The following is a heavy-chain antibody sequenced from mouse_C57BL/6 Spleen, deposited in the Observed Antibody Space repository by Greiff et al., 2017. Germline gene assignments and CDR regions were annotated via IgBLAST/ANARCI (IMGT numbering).Heavy chain of an antibody. Sequence: VQLQQSGPELVKPGASVKISCKASGYSFTGYYMNWVKQSPETSLEWIGEINPSTGGTTYNQKFKAKATLTVDKSSSTADMQLKSLTSEDPAVYYCARGATFITPMAYWGQGTSVTVSS. CDR1: GYSFTGYY. V-gene: IGHV1-42*01. D-gene: IGHD1-1*01. J-gene: IGHJ4*01. CDR3: ARGATFITPMAY. CDR2: INPSTGGT.